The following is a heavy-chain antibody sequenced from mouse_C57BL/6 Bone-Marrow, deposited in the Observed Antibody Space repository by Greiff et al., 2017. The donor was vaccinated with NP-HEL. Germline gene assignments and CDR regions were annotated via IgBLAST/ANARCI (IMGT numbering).Heavy chain of an antibody. CDR2: INYDGSST. V-gene: IGHV5-16*01. Sequence: EVQGVESEGGLVQPGSSMKLSCTASGFTFSDYYMAWVRQVPEKGLEWVANINYDGSSTYYLASLKSRFIISRDNAKNILYLQMRSLKAEDTATYYCAREGGLRRRTYAMDYWGQGTSVTVSS. J-gene: IGHJ4*01. CDR1: GFTFSDYY. D-gene: IGHD2-4*01. CDR3: AREGGLRRRTYAMDY.